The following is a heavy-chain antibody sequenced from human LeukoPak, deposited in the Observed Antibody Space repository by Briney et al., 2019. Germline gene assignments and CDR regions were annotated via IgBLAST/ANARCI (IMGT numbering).Heavy chain of an antibody. J-gene: IGHJ4*02. Sequence: PSETLSLTCTVSGGSISSYYWSWIRQPPGKGLEWIGYIYYSGSTNYNPSLKSRVTISVDASKNQFSLKLSSVTAADTAVYYCARLTGIAAAPLDYWGQGTLVTVSS. CDR3: ARLTGIAAAPLDY. CDR1: GGSISSYY. CDR2: IYYSGST. D-gene: IGHD6-13*01. V-gene: IGHV4-59*08.